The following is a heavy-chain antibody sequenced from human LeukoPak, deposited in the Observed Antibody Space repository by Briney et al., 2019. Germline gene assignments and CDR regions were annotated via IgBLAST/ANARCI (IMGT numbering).Heavy chain of an antibody. Sequence: ASVKVSRKASGYTFTGYYMHWVRQAPGQGLEWMGWINPNSGGTNYAQKFQGRVTMTRDTSISTAYMELSRLRSDDTAVYYCARAHYYGSGSYYYYYYYGMDVWGQGTTVTVSS. D-gene: IGHD3-10*01. CDR1: GYTFTGYY. CDR3: ARAHYYGSGSYYYYYYYGMDV. CDR2: INPNSGGT. J-gene: IGHJ6*02. V-gene: IGHV1-2*02.